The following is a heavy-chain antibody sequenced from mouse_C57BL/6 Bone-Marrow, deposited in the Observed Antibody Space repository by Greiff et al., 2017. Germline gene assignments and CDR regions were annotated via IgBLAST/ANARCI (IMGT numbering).Heavy chain of an antibody. J-gene: IGHJ4*01. CDR1: GYSITSGYY. V-gene: IGHV3-6*01. D-gene: IGHD2-4*01. CDR2: ISYDGSN. Sequence: EVKLVESGPGLVKPSQSLSLTCSVTGYSITSGYYWNWIRQFPGNKLEWMGYISYDGSNNYNPSLKNRISITRDTSKNQFFLELNSVTTEDTATYYCANYDYAMDYWGQGTSVTVSS. CDR3: ANYDYAMDY.